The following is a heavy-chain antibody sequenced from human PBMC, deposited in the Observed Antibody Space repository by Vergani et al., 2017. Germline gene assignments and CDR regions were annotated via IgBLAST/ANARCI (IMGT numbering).Heavy chain of an antibody. CDR1: GFPFSDIW. D-gene: IGHD5-12*01. V-gene: IGHV3-74*03. J-gene: IGHJ4*02. CDR3: ARVSLYSGYDLGD. CDR2: INSDGSVV. Sequence: EVRLVESGGSLIQPGGSLRLSCVASGFPFSDIWMHWVRQVPGKGLEWISRINSDGSVVTYADSVEGRFTISRDNANNTLYLLMNGLRDDDTALYYCARVSLYSGYDLGDWGQGTLVTVSS.